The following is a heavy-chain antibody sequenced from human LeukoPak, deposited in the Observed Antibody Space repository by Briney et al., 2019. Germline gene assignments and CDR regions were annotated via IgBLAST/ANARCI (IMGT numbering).Heavy chain of an antibody. V-gene: IGHV1-18*01. D-gene: IGHD3-10*01. Sequence: ASVKVSCKASGYTFTSYGISWVRQAPGQGLEWMGWISAYNGNTNYAQKLQGRVTMTTDTSTSTAYTELRSLRSDDTAVYYCAREGRITMVRGQNWFDPWGQGTLVTVSS. CDR2: ISAYNGNT. J-gene: IGHJ5*02. CDR3: AREGRITMVRGQNWFDP. CDR1: GYTFTSYG.